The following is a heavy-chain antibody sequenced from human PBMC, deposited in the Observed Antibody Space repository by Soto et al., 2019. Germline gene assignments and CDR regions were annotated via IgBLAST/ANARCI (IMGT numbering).Heavy chain of an antibody. Sequence: QVQLVQSGAEVRKPGSSVRVSCKASGGTFNSYAFSWVRQAPGQGLEWMGGIIPVFSATHYAQSFEGRVTISVNESTTHVYLDFISLKSDDTAVYFFASRAVFGVIALTSKTLFDPWGEGTPGSV. CDR3: ASRAVFGVIALTSKTLFDP. V-gene: IGHV1-69*01. J-gene: IGHJ5*02. CDR1: GGTFNSYA. CDR2: IIPVFSAT. D-gene: IGHD3-3*01.